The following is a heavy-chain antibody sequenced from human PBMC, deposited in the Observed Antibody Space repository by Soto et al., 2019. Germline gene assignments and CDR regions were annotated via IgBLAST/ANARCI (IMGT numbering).Heavy chain of an antibody. J-gene: IGHJ3*02. CDR1: GFPFSGCS. V-gene: IGHV3-48*02. Sequence: GGSLRLSCAASGFPFSGCSMNWVRQAPGKGLEWVSYINIGSSNIYYADSVKGRFTISRDDAENSLYLQMNSLRDEDTAVYYCTRDGVGVSPYDAFDIWGQGTMVTVSS. CDR3: TRDGVGVSPYDAFDI. CDR2: INIGSSNI. D-gene: IGHD1-26*01.